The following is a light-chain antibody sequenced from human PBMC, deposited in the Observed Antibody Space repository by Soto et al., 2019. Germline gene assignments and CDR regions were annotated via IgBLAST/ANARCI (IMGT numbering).Light chain of an antibody. CDR1: QGITND. CDR3: QQDWSYLT. V-gene: IGKV1-17*02. Sequence: DIQMTQSPSSLSASVGDRVTITCRASQGITNDLGWYQQKPGKAPKLLIYDVSSLQSGVPSRFSRRWTWKEFPLTISNLAADEFSNYFWQQDWSYLTFGQGTKVDIK. CDR2: DVS. J-gene: IGKJ1*01.